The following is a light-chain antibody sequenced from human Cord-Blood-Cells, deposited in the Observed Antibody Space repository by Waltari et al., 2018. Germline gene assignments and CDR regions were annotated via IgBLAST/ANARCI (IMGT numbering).Light chain of an antibody. J-gene: IGKJ3*01. CDR3: QQSYSTPLT. Sequence: DIQLTQSQSSLPASVGDRVTITCRASQRISSYLNWYQQKPGKAPKLLIYAASSLQSGVPSRFSGSGSGTDFTLTISSLQPEDFATYYCQQSYSTPLTFGPGTKVDIK. CDR1: QRISSY. CDR2: AAS. V-gene: IGKV1-39*01.